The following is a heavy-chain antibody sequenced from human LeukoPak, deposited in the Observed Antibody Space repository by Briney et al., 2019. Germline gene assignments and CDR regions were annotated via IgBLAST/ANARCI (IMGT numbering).Heavy chain of an antibody. Sequence: RGSLRLSCAASGFSFSGHWMNWVRQPPGKGLEWVANIKADGSEKYYVDSVKGRFTISRDDAKRTVDLQMDSLRAEDTAIYYCAYRNNFEYWGQGALVTVSS. CDR3: AYRNNFEY. CDR1: GFSFSGHW. CDR2: IKADGSEK. V-gene: IGHV3-7*05. J-gene: IGHJ4*02. D-gene: IGHD1-26*01.